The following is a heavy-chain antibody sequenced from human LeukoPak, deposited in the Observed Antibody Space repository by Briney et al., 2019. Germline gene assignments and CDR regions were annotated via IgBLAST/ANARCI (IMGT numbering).Heavy chain of an antibody. D-gene: IGHD3-10*01. J-gene: IGHJ6*03. CDR2: IYHSGST. Sequence: SETLSLTCAVYGGSFSGYYWSWIRQPPGKGLEWIGSIYHSGSTYYNPSLKSRVTISVDTSKNQFSLKLSSVTAADTAVYYCAREATMEGATGYYYYYYMDVWGKGTTVTVSS. V-gene: IGHV4-34*01. CDR3: AREATMEGATGYYYYYYMDV. CDR1: GGSFSGYY.